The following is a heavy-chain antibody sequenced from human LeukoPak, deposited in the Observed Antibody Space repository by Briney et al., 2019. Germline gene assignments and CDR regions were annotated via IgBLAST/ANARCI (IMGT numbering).Heavy chain of an antibody. CDR2: ISGSDGST. CDR3: AKEGGSSTWYDGWFDP. Sequence: GGSLRLSCAASGFTSSSYAMSWVRQAPGKGLEWVSGISGSDGSTYYADSVKGRFTISRDTSKNTLYLQMNTLRAEDTAVYYCAKEGGSSTWYDGWFDPWGQGTLVTVSS. D-gene: IGHD6-13*01. CDR1: GFTSSSYA. V-gene: IGHV3-23*01. J-gene: IGHJ5*02.